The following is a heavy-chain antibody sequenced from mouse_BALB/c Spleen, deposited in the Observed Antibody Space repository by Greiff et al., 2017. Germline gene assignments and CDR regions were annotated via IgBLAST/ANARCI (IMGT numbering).Heavy chain of an antibody. D-gene: IGHD2-3*01. CDR1: GDSITSGY. V-gene: IGHV3-8*02. J-gene: IGHJ1*01. CDR3: ARFDGYYWYFDV. CDR2: ISYSGST. Sequence: EVKVVESGPSLVKPSQTLSLTCSVTGDSITSGYWNWIRKFPGNKLEYMGYISYSGSTYYNPSLKSRISITRDTSKNQYYLQLNSVTTEDTATYYCARFDGYYWYFDVWGAGTTVTVSS.